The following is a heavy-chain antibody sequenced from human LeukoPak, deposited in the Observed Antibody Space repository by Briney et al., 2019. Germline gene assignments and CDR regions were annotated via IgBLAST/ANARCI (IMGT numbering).Heavy chain of an antibody. CDR1: GFTFSDYY. V-gene: IGHV3-11*01. CDR2: ISSSGSTI. D-gene: IGHD4-17*01. CDR3: ARSLHYGDYLNWFDH. Sequence: PGGSLRLSCAASGFTFSDYYMSWIRQAPGKGLEWVSYISSSGSTIYYADSVKGRFTISRDNAKNSLYLQMNSLRAEDTAVYYCARSLHYGDYLNWFDHWGQGTLVTVSS. J-gene: IGHJ5*02.